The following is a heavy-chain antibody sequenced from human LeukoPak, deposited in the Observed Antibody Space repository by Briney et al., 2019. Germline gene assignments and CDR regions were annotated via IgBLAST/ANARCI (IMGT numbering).Heavy chain of an antibody. J-gene: IGHJ4*02. CDR2: ISGSGSSM. V-gene: IGHV3-11*01. CDR3: ARGKRRFDY. CDR1: GFSFSESY. Sequence: GGSLRLSCAASGFSFSESYMSWIRQTPGRGLEWVAYISGSGSSMYYADAVKGRFTISRDNARNSLYLYMSSLRADDTAVFYCARGKRRFDYWGQGTLVTLSS.